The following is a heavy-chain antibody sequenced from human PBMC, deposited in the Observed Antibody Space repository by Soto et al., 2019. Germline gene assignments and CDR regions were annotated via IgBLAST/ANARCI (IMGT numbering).Heavy chain of an antibody. J-gene: IGHJ4*02. Sequence: PSETLSLTCAVSGGSISSGGYSWSWIRQPPGKGLEWIGYIYHSGSTYYNPSLKSRVTISVDRSKNQFSLKLSSVTAADTAVYYCARGGVRGVIFLRWGQGTLVTVSS. V-gene: IGHV4-30-2*01. D-gene: IGHD3-10*01. CDR2: IYHSGST. CDR1: GGSISSGGYS. CDR3: ARGGVRGVIFLR.